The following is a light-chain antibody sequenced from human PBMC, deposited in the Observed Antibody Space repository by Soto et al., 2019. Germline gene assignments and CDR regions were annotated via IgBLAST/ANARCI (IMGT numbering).Light chain of an antibody. Sequence: SYELTQPLSVSVALGQTARITCGGNNIGSKNVHWYQQKPGQAPALVIYRDSNRPSGIPERFSGSNSGNTATLTISRAQAGDEADCYCQVWDSSTAREFGGGTKLTVL. V-gene: IGLV3-9*01. CDR1: NIGSKN. CDR3: QVWDSSTARE. CDR2: RDS. J-gene: IGLJ3*02.